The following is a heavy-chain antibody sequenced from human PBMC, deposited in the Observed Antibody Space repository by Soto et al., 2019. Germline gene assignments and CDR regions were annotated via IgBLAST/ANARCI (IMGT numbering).Heavy chain of an antibody. V-gene: IGHV3-30-3*01. CDR2: ISYDGSNK. CDR1: GFTFNSYP. J-gene: IGHJ4*02. CDR3: SCLPDGPKVGAAVYLDS. D-gene: IGHD2-15*01. Sequence: PGGSLRLSCAASGFTFNSYPMHWVRQAPGKGLEWVGVISYDGSNKYYADSVKGRFTISRDNSRNTLYLQMDNLRTEDTAVHYCSCLPDGPKVGAAVYLDSWGQGTLVTVSS.